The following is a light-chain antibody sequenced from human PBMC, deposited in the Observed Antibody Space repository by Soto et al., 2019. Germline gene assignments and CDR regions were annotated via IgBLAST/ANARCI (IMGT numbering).Light chain of an antibody. Sequence: EIQMTQSPSSLSASVGDRATITCRASQGINHYLAWFQQKPGKVPKLLIYATSTLQSGVPSRFSGSGFGTDFTLTISSLQPEDVATYYCQKHNSAPLFFGPGTKVDI. CDR3: QKHNSAPLF. CDR1: QGINHY. CDR2: ATS. V-gene: IGKV1-27*01. J-gene: IGKJ3*01.